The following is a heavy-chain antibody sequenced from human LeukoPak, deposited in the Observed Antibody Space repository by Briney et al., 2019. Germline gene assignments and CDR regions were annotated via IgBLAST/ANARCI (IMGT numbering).Heavy chain of an antibody. D-gene: IGHD4-11*01. V-gene: IGHV1-8*01. Sequence: GPVKVSCKASGYTFTSYDINWVRQATGQGLEWMGWMNPNSGNTGYAQKFQGRVTMTRNTSISTAYMELSSLRSEDTAVYYCARAHNYVIWDYYYGMDVWGQGTTVTVSS. CDR1: GYTFTSYD. CDR2: MNPNSGNT. CDR3: ARAHNYVIWDYYYGMDV. J-gene: IGHJ6*02.